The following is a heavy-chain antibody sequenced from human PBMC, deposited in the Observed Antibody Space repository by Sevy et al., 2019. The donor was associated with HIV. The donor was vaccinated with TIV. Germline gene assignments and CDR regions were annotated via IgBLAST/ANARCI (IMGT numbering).Heavy chain of an antibody. D-gene: IGHD3-3*02. CDR3: ARDGRGISAFDI. V-gene: IGHV3-23*01. J-gene: IGHJ3*02. Sequence: GGSLRLSCAASEFTFSSHAVSWVRQAPGKGLEWVSAIRGNGENTHYADSVRGRFTISRDNFKNTLYLHMSTLRADDTALYYCARDGRGISAFDIWGQGTMVTVSS. CDR2: IRGNGENT. CDR1: EFTFSSHA.